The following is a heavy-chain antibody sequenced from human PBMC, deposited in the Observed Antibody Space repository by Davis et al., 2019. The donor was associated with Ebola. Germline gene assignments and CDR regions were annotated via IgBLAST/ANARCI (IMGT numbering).Heavy chain of an antibody. V-gene: IGHV5-10-1*01. CDR3: ARHGTAVAVYGVDY. J-gene: IGHJ4*02. CDR1: GYSFTSYW. CDR2: IDPSDSYT. Sequence: SCMSSGYSFTSYWISWVRQMPGKGLEWMGRIDPSDSYTNYSPSFQGHVTISADKSISTAYLQWSSLKASDTAMYYCARHGTAVAVYGVDYWGQGTLVTVSS. D-gene: IGHD6-19*01.